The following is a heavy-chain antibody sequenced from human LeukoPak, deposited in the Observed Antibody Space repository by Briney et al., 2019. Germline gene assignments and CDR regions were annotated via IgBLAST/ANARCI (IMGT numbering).Heavy chain of an antibody. V-gene: IGHV3-7*01. CDR1: GFTITTYW. CDR2: IHPAGSVQ. D-gene: IGHD4/OR15-4a*01. J-gene: IGHJ4*02. Sequence: SGGSLRLSCAASGFTITTYWMSWVRQAPGKGLEWVASIHPAGSVQNYVDSVQGRFTISRDNAETLIYLQMNGLRGEDTAVYYCARLTTEVTTFVYWGQGALVTVSS. CDR3: ARLTTEVTTFVY.